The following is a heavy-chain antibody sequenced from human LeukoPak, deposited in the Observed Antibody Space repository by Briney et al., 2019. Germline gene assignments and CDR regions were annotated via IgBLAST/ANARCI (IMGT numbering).Heavy chain of an antibody. CDR3: ARDNGYNFDY. CDR2: IYHSGST. V-gene: IGHV4-30-2*05. Sequence: SQTLSLTCAVSGGSISSGGYSWSWIRQPPGKGLEWIGCIYHSGSTYYNPSLKSRVTISVDTSKNQFSLKLSSVTAADTAVYYCARDNGYNFDYWGQGTLVTVSS. D-gene: IGHD5-12*01. J-gene: IGHJ4*02. CDR1: GGSISSGGYS.